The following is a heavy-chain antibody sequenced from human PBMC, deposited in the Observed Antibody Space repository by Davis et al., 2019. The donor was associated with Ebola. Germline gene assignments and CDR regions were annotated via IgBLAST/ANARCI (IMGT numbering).Heavy chain of an antibody. J-gene: IGHJ4*02. Sequence: GESLKISCKGSGYSFTNYWIGWVRQLPGKGLEWMGIIYPGDSNTRYSPSFQGQVIISADRSISTAYLQWSSLKASDTAMYYCGRLPMWTVAGTTIDYWGQGTLVTVSS. CDR3: GRLPMWTVAGTTIDY. V-gene: IGHV5-51*01. D-gene: IGHD6-19*01. CDR1: GYSFTNYW. CDR2: IYPGDSNT.